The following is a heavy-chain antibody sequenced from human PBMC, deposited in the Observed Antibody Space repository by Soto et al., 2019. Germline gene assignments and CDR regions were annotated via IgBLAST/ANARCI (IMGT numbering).Heavy chain of an antibody. CDR1: GYTFTSYS. D-gene: IGHD3-3*01. J-gene: IGHJ6*02. CDR2: INAGNGNT. Sequence: ASVKVSCKASGYTFTSYSMHWVRQAPGQRLEWMGWINAGNGNTKYSQKFQGRVTITRDTSASTAYMELSSLRSEDTAVYYCARDLGPIRRYYDFWSGYYQARAQYGMDVWGQGTTVTVSS. CDR3: ARDLGPIRRYYDFWSGYYQARAQYGMDV. V-gene: IGHV1-3*01.